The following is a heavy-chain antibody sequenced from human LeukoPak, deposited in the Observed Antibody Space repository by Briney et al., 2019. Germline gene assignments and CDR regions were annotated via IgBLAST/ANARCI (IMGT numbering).Heavy chain of an antibody. CDR3: ARLPYYYGSGSYRYYYYMDV. CDR2: IYYSGST. V-gene: IGHV4-34*01. J-gene: IGHJ6*03. Sequence: PSETLSLTCAVYGGSFSGYYWSWIRQPPGKGLEWIGSIYYSGSTYYNPSLKSRVTISVDTSKNQFSLKLSSVTAADTAVYYCARLPYYYGSGSYRYYYYMDVWGKGTTVTVSS. CDR1: GGSFSGYY. D-gene: IGHD3-10*01.